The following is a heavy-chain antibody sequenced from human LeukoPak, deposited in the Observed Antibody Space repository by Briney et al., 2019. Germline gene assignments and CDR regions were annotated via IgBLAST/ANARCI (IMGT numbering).Heavy chain of an antibody. D-gene: IGHD6-13*01. CDR3: ARDLGVYPMFDP. Sequence: SETLSLTCTVSGGSISSYYWSWIRQPPAKGLEWIGYIYYSGSTNYNPSLKSRVTISVDTSKNQFSLKLSSVTAADTAVYYCARDLGVYPMFDPWGQGTLVTVSA. CDR1: GGSISSYY. V-gene: IGHV4-59*01. CDR2: IYYSGST. J-gene: IGHJ5*02.